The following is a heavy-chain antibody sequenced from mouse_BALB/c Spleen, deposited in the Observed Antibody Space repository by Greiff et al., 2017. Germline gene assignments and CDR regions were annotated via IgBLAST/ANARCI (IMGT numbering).Heavy chain of an antibody. D-gene: IGHD1-2*01. V-gene: IGHV3-2*02. CDR1: GYSITSDYA. CDR2: ISYSGST. Sequence: EVKLVESGPGLVKPSQSLSLTCTVTGYSITSDYAWNWIRQFPGNKLEWMGYISYSGSTSYNPSLKSRISITRDTSKNQFFLQLNSVTTEDTATYYCARGLRLRLYYFDYWGQGTTLTVSS. CDR3: ARGLRLRLYYFDY. J-gene: IGHJ2*01.